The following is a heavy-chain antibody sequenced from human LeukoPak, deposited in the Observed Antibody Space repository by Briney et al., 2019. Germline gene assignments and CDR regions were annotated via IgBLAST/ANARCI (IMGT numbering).Heavy chain of an antibody. D-gene: IGHD3-10*01. Sequence: GGSLRLSCAASGFTFSSYSMNWVRQAPGNGLEWVSFISSSSTYIYYADSVKGRFTISRDDAKNSLYLQMSSLRADDTAVYYCARDRVVSGRFGEVASWGQGTLVTVSS. CDR3: ARDRVVSGRFGEVAS. CDR1: GFTFSSYS. J-gene: IGHJ5*01. CDR2: ISSSSTYI. V-gene: IGHV3-21*01.